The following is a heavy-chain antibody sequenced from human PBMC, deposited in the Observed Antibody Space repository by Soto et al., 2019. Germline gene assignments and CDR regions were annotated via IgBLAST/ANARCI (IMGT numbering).Heavy chain of an antibody. D-gene: IGHD3-22*01. CDR1: GGSISSSSYY. CDR2: IYYSGST. CDR3: ARHAVHSSGPPGY. Sequence: PSETLSLTCTVSGGSISSSSYYWGWIRQPPGKGLEWIGSIYYSGSTYYNPSLKSRVTISIDTSKNQFSLKLSSVTAADTAVYYCARHAVHSSGPPGYWGQGTLVTVSS. V-gene: IGHV4-39*01. J-gene: IGHJ4*02.